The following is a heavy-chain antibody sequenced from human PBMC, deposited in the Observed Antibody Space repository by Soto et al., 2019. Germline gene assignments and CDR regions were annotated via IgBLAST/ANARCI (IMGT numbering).Heavy chain of an antibody. Sequence: EVQLVESGGGLVQPGGSLRLSCAASGLTFSSYWMSWVRQAPGKGLAWRANIKQDGSEKYYVDSVTGRFTISRDNAKNSLYLQMNGLRAEDTAVYYCASPHWYCSSTSCPRGDFQHWGQGTLVTVSS. J-gene: IGHJ1*01. CDR1: GLTFSSYW. CDR3: ASPHWYCSSTSCPRGDFQH. CDR2: IKQDGSEK. D-gene: IGHD2-2*01. V-gene: IGHV3-7*01.